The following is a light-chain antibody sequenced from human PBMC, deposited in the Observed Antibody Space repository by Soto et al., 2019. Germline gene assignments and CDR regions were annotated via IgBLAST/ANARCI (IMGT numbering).Light chain of an antibody. CDR2: AAS. CDR1: QGISSY. J-gene: IGKJ1*01. V-gene: IGKV1-9*01. Sequence: DIQMTQSPSTLSASVGDRVTITCRASQGISSYLAWYQQKPGKAPKLLIYAASTLQSGVPLRFSGSGSGTSFTLTISSLQPDDFATYYCQQYNSYSPFGQGTKVDI. CDR3: QQYNSYSP.